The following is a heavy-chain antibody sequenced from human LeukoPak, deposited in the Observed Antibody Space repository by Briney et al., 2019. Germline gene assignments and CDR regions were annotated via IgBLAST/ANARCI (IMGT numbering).Heavy chain of an antibody. J-gene: IGHJ4*02. CDR3: ARGPSSSSWYYFDY. CDR1: GFTVSSNY. Sequence: GGSLRLSCAASGFTVSSNYMSWVRQAPGKGLEWVSVIYSGGSTYYADSVKGRFTISRDNSKNTLYLQMNSLRAEDTAVYYCARGPSSSSWYYFDYWGQGTLVTVSS. CDR2: IYSGGST. V-gene: IGHV3-53*01. D-gene: IGHD6-13*01.